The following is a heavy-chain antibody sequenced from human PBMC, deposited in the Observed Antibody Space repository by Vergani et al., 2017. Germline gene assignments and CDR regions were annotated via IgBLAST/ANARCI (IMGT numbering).Heavy chain of an antibody. Sequence: QVHLVQSGSEVKKPGASVKVSCKASGYTITDYYIHWVRHAPGQGLEWIGWINPNGDATHYAQNFRGRVTLTRDTSSTTAYMDLASLTSDDTAIYYCARDHQGPTTLDYWGQGSLVTVSS. V-gene: IGHV1-2*02. J-gene: IGHJ4*02. CDR3: ARDHQGPTTLDY. CDR2: INPNGDAT. CDR1: GYTITDYY. D-gene: IGHD1-26*01.